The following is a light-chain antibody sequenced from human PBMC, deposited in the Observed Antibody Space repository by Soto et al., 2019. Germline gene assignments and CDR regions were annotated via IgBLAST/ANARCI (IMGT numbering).Light chain of an antibody. CDR1: ASTIGRNY. V-gene: IGLV1-47*01. Sequence: SVLTQSPSASGTPGQRVTISCSGSASTIGRNYVYWYQQLPGTAPKLLIYRNSQRPSGVPDRFSGSKSGTSASLAISGLRSEDEADYCCAAWDDNLSGLYVFGAGTKVTVL. J-gene: IGLJ1*01. CDR3: AAWDDNLSGLYV. CDR2: RNS.